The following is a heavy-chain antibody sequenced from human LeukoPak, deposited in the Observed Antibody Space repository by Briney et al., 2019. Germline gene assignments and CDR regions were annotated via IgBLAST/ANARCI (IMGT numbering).Heavy chain of an antibody. CDR2: ISGSGGST. J-gene: IGHJ6*03. Sequence: GGSLRLSCAASGFTFSSYGMSWVRQAPGKGLEWVSAISGSGGSTYYADSVKGRFTISRDNSKNTLYLQMNSLRAEDTAVYYCAKGDSYYYYMGVWGKGTTVTISS. CDR1: GFTFSSYG. V-gene: IGHV3-23*01. CDR3: AKGDSYYYYMGV.